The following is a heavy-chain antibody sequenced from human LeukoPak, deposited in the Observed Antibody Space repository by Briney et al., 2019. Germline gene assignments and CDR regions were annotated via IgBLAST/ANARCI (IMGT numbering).Heavy chain of an antibody. V-gene: IGHV4-34*01. J-gene: IGHJ4*02. CDR1: GGSFSGYY. CDR3: ARLQPQEYYFDF. D-gene: IGHD3-16*01. CDR2: INHSGST. Sequence: PSETLSLTCAVYGGSFSGYYWTWMRQPPGKGLKWIGEINHSGSTNYNPSLKSRLSISVDTSKNQFSLKLSSVTAADTAVYYCARLQPQEYYFDFWAQGTLVTVSS.